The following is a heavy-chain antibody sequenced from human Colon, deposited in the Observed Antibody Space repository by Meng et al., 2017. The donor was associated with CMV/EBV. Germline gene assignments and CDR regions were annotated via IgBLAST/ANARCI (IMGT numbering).Heavy chain of an antibody. V-gene: IGHV3-33*08. D-gene: IGHD6-25*01. CDR3: ATGGGTEAAAAGVFDF. J-gene: IGHJ4*02. CDR2: IWSDGSQK. Sequence: GESLKISCAASGFIFTSYTMNWVRQAPGKGLEWVASIWSDGSQKFFADSVKGRFTISRDNSKNMQFLEMNSLRDEDTAVYFCATGGGTEAAAAGVFDFWGQGTLVTVSS. CDR1: GFIFTSYT.